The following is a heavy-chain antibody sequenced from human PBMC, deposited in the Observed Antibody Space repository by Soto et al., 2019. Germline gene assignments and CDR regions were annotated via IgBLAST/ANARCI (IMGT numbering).Heavy chain of an antibody. D-gene: IGHD3-22*01. Sequence: PAGSLRLSCAASGFTFSSYGMHWVRQAPGNGLEWVAVISYDGSNKYYADSVKGRFTISRDNSKNTLYLQMNSLRAEDTAVYYCAKDLLVVVKSDAFDIWGQGTMVTVSS. J-gene: IGHJ3*02. V-gene: IGHV3-30*18. CDR1: GFTFSSYG. CDR3: AKDLLVVVKSDAFDI. CDR2: ISYDGSNK.